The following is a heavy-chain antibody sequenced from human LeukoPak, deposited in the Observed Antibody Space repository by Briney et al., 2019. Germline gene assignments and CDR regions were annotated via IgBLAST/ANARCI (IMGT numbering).Heavy chain of an antibody. CDR2: ISYSGST. CDR1: GVSIGSYY. V-gene: IGHV4-59*01. CDR3: ARGGSGYALNWFDL. Sequence: SETLSLTCAASGVSIGSYYWSWIRQPPGKGLEWIAHISYSGSTNYNPALKSRVTISVDTSKNQVSLKLSTVTAADTAVYYCARGGSGYALNWFDLWGQGTVVSVFS. J-gene: IGHJ5*02. D-gene: IGHD5-12*01.